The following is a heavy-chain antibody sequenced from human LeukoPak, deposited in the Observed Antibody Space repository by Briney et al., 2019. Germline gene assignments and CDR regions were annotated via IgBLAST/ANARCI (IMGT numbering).Heavy chain of an antibody. Sequence: GGSLRLSCAASGFTFNNYAMYWVRQAPRKGLEWVAGIFGSGGSAHYADSVKGRFTISRDNSKNTVYLQMDSLRGEDTAVYYCTKTTTGYSSGQYPGWPADHWGQGALVTVSS. D-gene: IGHD3-22*01. V-gene: IGHV3-23*01. CDR1: GFTFNNYA. CDR3: TKTTTGYSSGQYPGWPADH. CDR2: IFGSGGSA. J-gene: IGHJ4*02.